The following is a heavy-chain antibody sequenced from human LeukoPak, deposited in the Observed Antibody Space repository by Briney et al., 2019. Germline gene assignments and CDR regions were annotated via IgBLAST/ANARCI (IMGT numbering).Heavy chain of an antibody. CDR3: ARVSRVARRFDY. D-gene: IGHD5-12*01. J-gene: IGHJ4*02. Sequence: ASVKVSCKASGYIFTSYYMHCVRQARGQGLELMGIINPSGGSTSYAQKFQGRVTMTRDTSTSTVYMELSSLRSEDTAVYYCARVSRVARRFDYWGQGTLVTVSS. CDR1: GYIFTSYY. V-gene: IGHV1-46*01. CDR2: INPSGGST.